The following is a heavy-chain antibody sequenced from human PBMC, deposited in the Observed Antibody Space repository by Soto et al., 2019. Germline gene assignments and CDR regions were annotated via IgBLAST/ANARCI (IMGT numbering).Heavy chain of an antibody. V-gene: IGHV4-59*01. CDR3: ARSANFWSGPDLDY. D-gene: IGHD3-3*01. J-gene: IGHJ4*02. CDR2: IYYSGST. Sequence: PSETLSLTCTVSGGSISSYYWSWIRQPPGKGLEWIGYIYYSGSTNYNPSLKSRVTISVDTSKNQFSLKLSSVTAADTAVYYCARSANFWSGPDLDYRGQGTLVTVSS. CDR1: GGSISSYY.